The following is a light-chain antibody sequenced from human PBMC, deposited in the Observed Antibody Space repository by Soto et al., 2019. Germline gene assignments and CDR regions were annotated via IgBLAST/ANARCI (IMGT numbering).Light chain of an antibody. V-gene: IGKV3-20*01. CDR1: QSVSSSS. CDR3: QQYGGWLLLN. J-gene: IGKJ4*01. CDR2: GAS. Sequence: TVMTHSPATLSASSGESATVSCRTSQSVSSSSLAWYQQKPGQAPRLLIYGASSRAADIPDRFSGSGSGTDFTLTISRLQSEDFAVYFCQQYGGWLLLNFGGGTKVDIK.